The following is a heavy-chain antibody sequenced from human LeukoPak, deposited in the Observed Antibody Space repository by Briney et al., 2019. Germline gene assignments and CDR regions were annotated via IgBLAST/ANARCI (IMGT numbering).Heavy chain of an antibody. CDR3: ARDMIAVAGGLDAFDI. Sequence: SVKVSCKASGGTFSSYAISWVRQAPGQGLEWMGGIIPIFGTANYAQKFQGRVMITADESTSTAYMELSSLRSEDTAVYYCARDMIAVAGGLDAFDIWGQGTMVTVSS. V-gene: IGHV1-69*13. CDR2: IIPIFGTA. J-gene: IGHJ3*02. CDR1: GGTFSSYA. D-gene: IGHD6-19*01.